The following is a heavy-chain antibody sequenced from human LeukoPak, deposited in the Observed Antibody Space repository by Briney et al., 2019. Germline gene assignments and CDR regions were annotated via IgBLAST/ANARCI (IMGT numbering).Heavy chain of an antibody. CDR3: ARGSMIANNWFDP. CDR1: GGSISSGGYY. CDR2: IYYSGST. J-gene: IGHJ5*02. V-gene: IGHV4-31*03. Sequence: SETLSLTCTVSGGSISSGGYYWSWIRQHPGKGLEWIGYIYYSGSTYYNPSLKGRVTISVDTSKNQFSLKLSSVTAADTAVYYCARGSMIANNWFDPWGQGTLVTVSS. D-gene: IGHD3-22*01.